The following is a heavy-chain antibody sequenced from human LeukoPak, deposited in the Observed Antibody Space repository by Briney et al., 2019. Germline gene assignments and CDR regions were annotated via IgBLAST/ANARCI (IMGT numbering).Heavy chain of an antibody. D-gene: IGHD6-6*01. CDR2: ISAYNGNT. Sequence: ASVKVSCKASGYTFTSYGINWVRQAPGQGLEWMGWISAYNGNTNYAQKLQGRVTMTTDTSTSTAYMELRSLRSDDTAVYYCARDLGYSSSAWFDPWGQGTLVTVSS. CDR1: GYTFTSYG. J-gene: IGHJ5*02. V-gene: IGHV1-18*01. CDR3: ARDLGYSSSAWFDP.